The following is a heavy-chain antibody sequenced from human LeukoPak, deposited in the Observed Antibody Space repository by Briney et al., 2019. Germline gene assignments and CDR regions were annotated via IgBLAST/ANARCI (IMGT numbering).Heavy chain of an antibody. CDR2: ISSSGSTI. V-gene: IGHV3-48*03. CDR3: ARETYCSGGSCYKGNAFDI. D-gene: IGHD2-15*01. J-gene: IGHJ3*02. Sequence: GGSLRLSCAASGFTFSSYEMNWVRQAPGKGLEWVSYISSSGSTIYYADSVKGRFTISRDNVKNSLYLQMNSLRADDTAVYYCARETYCSGGSCYKGNAFDIWGQGTMVTVSS. CDR1: GFTFSSYE.